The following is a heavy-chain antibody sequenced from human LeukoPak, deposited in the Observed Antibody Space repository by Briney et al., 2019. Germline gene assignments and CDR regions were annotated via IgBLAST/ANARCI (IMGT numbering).Heavy chain of an antibody. CDR2: ISGLGSTT. V-gene: IGHV3-23*01. CDR1: GFTFSSFA. Sequence: GGSLRLSCAASGFTFSSFAMTWVRQAPGRGLEWVSAISGLGSTTYYADSVKGRFTISRDTSKSTVFLQMNTLRAEDTAVYYCAKALKLGTFDYWAQGTLVTVSS. J-gene: IGHJ4*02. D-gene: IGHD3-16*01. CDR3: AKALKLGTFDY.